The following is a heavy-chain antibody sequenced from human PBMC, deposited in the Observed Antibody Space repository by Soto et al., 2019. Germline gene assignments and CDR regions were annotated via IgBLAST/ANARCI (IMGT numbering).Heavy chain of an antibody. CDR3: ARGCGAAPPSYYYGMDV. Sequence: SETLSLTCTVPGGSISSGDYYWSWIRQPPGKGLEWIGYIYYSGSTYYNPSLKSRVTISVDTSKNQFSLKLSSVTAADTAVYYCARGCGAAPPSYYYGMDVWGQGTTVTVSS. CDR2: IYYSGST. CDR1: GGSISSGDYY. J-gene: IGHJ6*02. D-gene: IGHD2-15*01. V-gene: IGHV4-30-4*01.